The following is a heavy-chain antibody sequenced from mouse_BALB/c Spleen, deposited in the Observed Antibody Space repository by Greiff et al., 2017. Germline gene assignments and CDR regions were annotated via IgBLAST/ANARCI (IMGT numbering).Heavy chain of an antibody. CDR2: IDPENGNT. D-gene: IGHD2-4*01. V-gene: IGHV14-1*02. Sequence: EVQLVESGAELVRPGALVKLSCKASGFNIKDYYMHWVKQRPEQGLEWIGWIDPENGNTIYDPKFQGKASITADTSSNTAYLQLSSLTSEDTAVYYCARLYYDLDYWGQGTTLTVSS. CDR3: ARLYYDLDY. CDR1: GFNIKDYY. J-gene: IGHJ2*01.